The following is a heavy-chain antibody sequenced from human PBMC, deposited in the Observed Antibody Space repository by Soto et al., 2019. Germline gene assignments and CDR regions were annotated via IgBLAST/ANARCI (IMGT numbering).Heavy chain of an antibody. CDR1: GYKFIDYR. J-gene: IGHJ4*02. D-gene: IGHD3-22*01. Sequence: GASLKISCKGSGYKFIDYRIGWVRQLPGKGLEWMGSIYPGDFDIKYGPSFQGQVTISADKSITTVYLQWSSLKASDTGIYYCARAXGGEYYDRCSCYSAYWGQGMQVTVS. CDR3: ARAXGGEYYDRCSCYSAY. CDR2: IYPGDFDI. V-gene: IGHV5-51*01.